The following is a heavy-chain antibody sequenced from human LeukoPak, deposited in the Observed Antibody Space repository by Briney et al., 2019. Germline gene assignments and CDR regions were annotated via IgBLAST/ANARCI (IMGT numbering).Heavy chain of an antibody. J-gene: IGHJ4*02. D-gene: IGHD5-18*01. CDR1: GGSFSGYY. Sequence: SETLSLTCAVYGGSFSGYYWSWIRQPPGKGLEWIGEINHSGSTNYNPSLKSRVIISVDTSKNQFSLKLSSVTAADTAVYYCARQPWIQLWLIDYWGQGTLVTVSS. V-gene: IGHV4-34*01. CDR2: INHSGST. CDR3: ARQPWIQLWLIDY.